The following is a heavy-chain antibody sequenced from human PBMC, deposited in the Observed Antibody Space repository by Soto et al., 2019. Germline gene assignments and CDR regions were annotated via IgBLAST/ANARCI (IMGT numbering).Heavy chain of an antibody. V-gene: IGHV4-30-4*01. CDR2: IYYSGST. CDR3: AGRTSLASVEIFSGGLSGYNWVDP. CDR1: GGSISSGDYY. D-gene: IGHD3-3*01. Sequence: SETLSLTCTVSGGSISSGDYYWSWIRQPPGKGLEWIGYIYYSGSTYYNPSLKSRVTISVDTSKNQFSLKLDSVTAADTAVYYCAGRTSLASVEIFSGGLSGYNWVDPWGRGTLVTVS. J-gene: IGHJ5*01.